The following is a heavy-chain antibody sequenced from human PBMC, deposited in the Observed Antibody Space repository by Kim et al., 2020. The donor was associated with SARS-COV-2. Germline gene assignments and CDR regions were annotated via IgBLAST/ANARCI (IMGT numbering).Heavy chain of an antibody. CDR3: VRGGIRGVSWNWLDP. J-gene: IGHJ5*02. CDR1: GFTFSRHD. CDR2: IAGVGDI. V-gene: IGHV3-13*04. Sequence: GGSLRLSCAASGFTFSRHDMHWVRQATGKGLEWVSGIAGVGDIHYADSVKGRFTISREITKNSLYLQMNNLGVGDTAIYYCVRGGIRGVSWNWLDPWGQGTLVTVSS. D-gene: IGHD3-10*01.